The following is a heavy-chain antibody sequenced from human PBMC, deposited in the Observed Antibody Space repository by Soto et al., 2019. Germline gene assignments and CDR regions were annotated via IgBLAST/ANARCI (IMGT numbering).Heavy chain of an antibody. J-gene: IGHJ5*02. CDR2: IYYSGST. CDR1: GGSISSSSYY. CDR3: ATNDYIWGSYRPTPNWFDP. D-gene: IGHD3-16*02. V-gene: IGHV4-39*01. Sequence: KPSETLSLTCTVSGGSISSSSYYWGWIRQPPGKGLEWIGSIYYSGSTYYNPSLKSRVTISVDTSKNQFSLKLSSVTAADTAVYYCATNDYIWGSYRPTPNWFDPWGQGTLVTVSS.